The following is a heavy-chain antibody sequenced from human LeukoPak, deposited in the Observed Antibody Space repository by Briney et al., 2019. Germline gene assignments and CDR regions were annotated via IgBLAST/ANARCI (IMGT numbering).Heavy chain of an antibody. D-gene: IGHD3-22*01. V-gene: IGHV4-34*01. Sequence: SETLSLTCAVYGGSFSGYYWSWIRQPPGKGLEWIGEINHSGSTNYNPSLKSRVTISVDTSKNQFSLKLSSVTAADTAVYYCAREGYYHDSSGYYKYFDYWGQGTLVTVSS. J-gene: IGHJ4*02. CDR3: AREGYYHDSSGYYKYFDY. CDR1: GGSFSGYY. CDR2: INHSGST.